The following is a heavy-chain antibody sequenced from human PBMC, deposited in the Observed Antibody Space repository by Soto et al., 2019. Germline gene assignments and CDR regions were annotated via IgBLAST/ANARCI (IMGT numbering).Heavy chain of an antibody. D-gene: IGHD4-17*01. CDR2: IIPIFGTA. J-gene: IGHJ6*02. Sequence: QVQLVQSGAEVKKPGSSVKVSCKASGGTFSSYAISWVRQAPGQGLEWMGGIIPIFGTANYAQKFQGRVTFTAEESTTTAYMELGSLRSEDTGVYYCARDRATVVTPYYYSGMDVWGQGTTVTVSS. CDR3: ARDRATVVTPYYYSGMDV. CDR1: GGTFSSYA. V-gene: IGHV1-69*12.